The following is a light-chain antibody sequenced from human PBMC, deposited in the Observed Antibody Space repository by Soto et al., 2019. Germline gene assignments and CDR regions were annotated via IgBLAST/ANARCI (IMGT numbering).Light chain of an antibody. CDR2: KAS. Sequence: DIQMTQSPSTLSASVRDRVTITCRASRSISNSLAWYQQRPGKAPKLLIYKASSLETGVPSRFSGSGSGTEFTLTISSLQPDDFATYYCQQYNSDWNTFGQGTKVDIK. CDR1: RSISNS. J-gene: IGKJ2*01. V-gene: IGKV1-5*03. CDR3: QQYNSDWNT.